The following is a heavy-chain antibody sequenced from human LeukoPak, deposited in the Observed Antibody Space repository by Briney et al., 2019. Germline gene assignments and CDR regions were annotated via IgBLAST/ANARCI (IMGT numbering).Heavy chain of an antibody. CDR3: ARQWLVPYYFDY. CDR1: GGSISSYY. V-gene: IGHV4-59*08. D-gene: IGHD6-19*01. J-gene: IGHJ4*02. Sequence: SETLSLTCTVSGGSISSYYWSWIRQPPGKGLEWIGYIYYSGSTNYNPSLKSRVTISVDTSKNQFSPKLSSVTAADTAVYYCARQWLVPYYFDYWGQGTLVTVSS. CDR2: IYYSGST.